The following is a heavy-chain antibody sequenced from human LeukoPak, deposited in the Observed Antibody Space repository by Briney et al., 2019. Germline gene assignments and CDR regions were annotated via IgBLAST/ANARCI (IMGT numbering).Heavy chain of an antibody. D-gene: IGHD3-10*01. Sequence: GGSLRLSCAASGFTVSSNYMSWVRQAPGKGLEWVSVIYSGGSTYYADSVKGRFTISRDNSKNTLYLQMNSLRAEDTAVYYCASLLHYYGSGSSQNAYFDHWGQGTLVTVSS. CDR3: ASLLHYYGSGSSQNAYFDH. CDR1: GFTVSSNY. V-gene: IGHV3-53*01. CDR2: IYSGGST. J-gene: IGHJ4*02.